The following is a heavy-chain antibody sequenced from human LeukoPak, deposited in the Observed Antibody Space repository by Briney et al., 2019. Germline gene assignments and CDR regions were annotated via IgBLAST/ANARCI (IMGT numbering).Heavy chain of an antibody. CDR3: ARGRHYYDSSDYYYEGDGFDI. J-gene: IGHJ3*02. D-gene: IGHD3-22*01. Sequence: ASVKVSCKASGDSFTSYYMHWVRQAPGQGLEWMGIINPSGGSASYAQKFQGRVTMTRDMSTSTVCMELSNLRSEDTAVYYCARGRHYYDSSDYYYEGDGFDIWGQGTMVTVSS. V-gene: IGHV1-46*01. CDR1: GDSFTSYY. CDR2: INPSGGSA.